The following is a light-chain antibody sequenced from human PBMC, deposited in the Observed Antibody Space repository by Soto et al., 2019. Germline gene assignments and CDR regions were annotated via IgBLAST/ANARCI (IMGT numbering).Light chain of an antibody. J-gene: IGKJ2*01. CDR3: QKYNSAPHT. V-gene: IGKV1-27*01. CDR2: AAS. CDR1: QGISIY. Sequence: DIQMTQSPSPLSASLGDRVTITSRASQGISIYLAWYQQKPGKVPKLLIYAASTLQSGVPSRFSGSGSGTDFTLTISSLQPEDVATYYCQKYNSAPHTFGQGTKLEIK.